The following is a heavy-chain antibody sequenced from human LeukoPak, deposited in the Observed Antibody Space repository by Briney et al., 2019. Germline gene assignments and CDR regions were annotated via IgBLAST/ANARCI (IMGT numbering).Heavy chain of an antibody. CDR1: GASITSSY. CDR3: ARHPFSNPFDF. D-gene: IGHD2/OR15-2a*01. J-gene: IGHJ4*02. Sequence: PSETLSLTCTVSGASITSSYWSWIRHPPGKGLEWIGYVYHTGNTDYNPSLRSRVTISLDTSKSRFTLSLSSATAADTAVYFCARHPFSNPFDFWGRGTLVTVSS. CDR2: VYHTGNT. V-gene: IGHV4-59*08.